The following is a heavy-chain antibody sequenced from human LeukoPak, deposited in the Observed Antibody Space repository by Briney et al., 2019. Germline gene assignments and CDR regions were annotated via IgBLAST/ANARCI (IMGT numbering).Heavy chain of an antibody. CDR3: ARGAAGYVGASSFDY. CDR2: ISSGTTYI. Sequence: GGSLRLSCAASGFTFSSYSMNWVRQAPGKGLEWVSSISSGTTYINYADSVKGRFTISRDNAKNSLYLQMNSLRAEDTAVYHCARGAAGYVGASSFDYWGQGTLVTVSS. V-gene: IGHV3-21*01. D-gene: IGHD1-26*01. J-gene: IGHJ4*02. CDR1: GFTFSSYS.